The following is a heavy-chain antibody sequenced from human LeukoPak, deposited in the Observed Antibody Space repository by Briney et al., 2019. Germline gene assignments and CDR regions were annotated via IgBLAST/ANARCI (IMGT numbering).Heavy chain of an antibody. Sequence: SETLSLTCTVSGGSISTYYWSWIRQPPGKGLEWIGYIYDSGSTNYNPSLKSRATISADTSKNQVSLKLSSVTAADTAVYYCASGVAAAGTGLAYWGQGTLVTVSS. CDR1: GGSISTYY. J-gene: IGHJ4*02. CDR2: IYDSGST. CDR3: ASGVAAAGTGLAY. D-gene: IGHD6-13*01. V-gene: IGHV4-59*08.